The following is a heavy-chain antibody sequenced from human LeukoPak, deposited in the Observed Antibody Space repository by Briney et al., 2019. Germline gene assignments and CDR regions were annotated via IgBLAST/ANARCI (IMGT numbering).Heavy chain of an antibody. J-gene: IGHJ4*02. CDR1: GYTFTNYA. D-gene: IGHD1-26*01. CDR2: INTNTGNP. CDR3: ARAPLRIVGAKGYFDY. Sequence: ASVKVSCKASGYTFTNYAMNWVRQAPGQGLEWMGWINTNTGNPTYAQGFTGRFVFSLDTSVSTAYLQISSLKAEDTAVYYCARAPLRIVGAKGYFDYWGQGTLVTVSS. V-gene: IGHV7-4-1*02.